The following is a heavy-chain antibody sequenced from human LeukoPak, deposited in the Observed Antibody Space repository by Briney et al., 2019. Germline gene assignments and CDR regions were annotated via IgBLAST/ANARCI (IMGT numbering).Heavy chain of an antibody. D-gene: IGHD6-19*01. CDR3: AKGIYSSGWSYFDY. CDR2: ISGGGGTT. V-gene: IGHV3-23*01. J-gene: IGHJ4*01. CDR1: AFTFSSSA. Sequence: GGSLRLSCAASAFTFSSSAMSWVRQAPGKGLEWVSAISGGGGTTYYADSVKGRFTISRDNSKNTLYLQMNSLRAEDTAVYYCAKGIYSSGWSYFDYWGHGTLVTVSS.